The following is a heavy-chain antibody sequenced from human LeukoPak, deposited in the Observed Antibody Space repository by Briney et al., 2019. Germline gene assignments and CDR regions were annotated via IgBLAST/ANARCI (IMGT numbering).Heavy chain of an antibody. CDR1: GGSISSYY. CDR2: IYTSGST. Sequence: SETLSLTCTVSGGSISSYYWSWIRQPAGKGLEWIGRIYTSGSTNYNPSLKSRVTMSVDTSKNQFSLKLNSVTAADTAVYYCARVAYDSSGYYLSAFDIWGQGTMVTVSS. J-gene: IGHJ3*02. D-gene: IGHD3-22*01. V-gene: IGHV4-4*07. CDR3: ARVAYDSSGYYLSAFDI.